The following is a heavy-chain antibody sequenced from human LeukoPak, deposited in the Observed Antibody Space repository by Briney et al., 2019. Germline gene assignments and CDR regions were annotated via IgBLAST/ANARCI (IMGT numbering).Heavy chain of an antibody. D-gene: IGHD3-9*01. V-gene: IGHV4-34*01. CDR1: GGSFSSYY. J-gene: IGHJ4*02. CDR3: ARVPRSSARTHDMYYFDY. CDR2: INHSGST. Sequence: SETLSLTCAVYGGSFSSYYWSWIRQPPGKGLEWIGEINHSGSTNYNPSLKSRVTISVDTSKNQFSLKLSSVTAADTAVYYCARVPRSSARTHDMYYFDYWGQGTLVTVSS.